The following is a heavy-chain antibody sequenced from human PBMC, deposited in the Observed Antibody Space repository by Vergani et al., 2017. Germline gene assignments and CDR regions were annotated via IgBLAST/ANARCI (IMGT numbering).Heavy chain of an antibody. Sequence: QVQLVESGGGVVQPGRSLRLSCAASGFTFSSYGMHWVRQAPGKGLEWVAVISYDGSNKYYADSVKGRFTISRDNSKNTLYLQMNSLRAEDTAVYYCAKDTYCSGGSCYNLKSYYYGMDVWGQGTTVIVSS. V-gene: IGHV3-30*18. J-gene: IGHJ6*02. CDR2: ISYDGSNK. CDR1: GFTFSSYG. CDR3: AKDTYCSGGSCYNLKSYYYGMDV. D-gene: IGHD2-15*01.